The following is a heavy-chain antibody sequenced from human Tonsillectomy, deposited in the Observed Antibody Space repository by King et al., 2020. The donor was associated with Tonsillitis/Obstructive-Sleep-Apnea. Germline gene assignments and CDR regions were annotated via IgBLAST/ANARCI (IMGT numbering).Heavy chain of an antibody. V-gene: IGHV4-4*02. Sequence: PLQESGPGLVKPSGTLPLTCAVSGGSISSSNWWSWVRQPPGKGLEWIGKIYHSGSTDYNPSLTSRVTISVDKSKNHFSLRLSSVTAADTAVYYCARGYCSSPSCHGDDAFDIWGQGTMVTVSS. D-gene: IGHD2-2*01. J-gene: IGHJ3*02. CDR3: ARGYCSSPSCHGDDAFDI. CDR2: IYHSGST. CDR1: GGSISSSNW.